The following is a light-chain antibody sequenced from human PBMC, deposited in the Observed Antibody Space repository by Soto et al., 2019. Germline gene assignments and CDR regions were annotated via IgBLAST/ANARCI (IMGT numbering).Light chain of an antibody. CDR3: QQYGSSRT. CDR2: GAS. Sequence: SVFTRCPGSLSLSPGERAARSCRASQSVSSSYLAWYQQKPGHAPRLLIYGASSRATGIPDRFSGSGSGTDFTLTISRLEPEDFAVYYCQQYGSSRTFGQGTKVDIK. CDR1: QSVSSSY. V-gene: IGKV3-20*01. J-gene: IGKJ1*01.